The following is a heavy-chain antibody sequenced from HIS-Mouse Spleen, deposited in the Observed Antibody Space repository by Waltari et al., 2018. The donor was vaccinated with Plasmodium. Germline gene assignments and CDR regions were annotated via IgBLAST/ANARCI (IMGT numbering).Heavy chain of an antibody. J-gene: IGHJ4*02. D-gene: IGHD1-26*01. CDR1: GGSSSGYY. CDR2: INHSGST. V-gene: IGHV4-34*01. CDR3: ARGGIVGATIDY. Sequence: QVQLQQWGAGLLKPSATLSLTCALYGGSSSGYYWSWIRQPPGKGLGWIGEINHSGSTNYNPSLKSRVTISVDTSKNQFSLKLSSVTAADTAVYYCARGGIVGATIDYWGQGTLVTVSS.